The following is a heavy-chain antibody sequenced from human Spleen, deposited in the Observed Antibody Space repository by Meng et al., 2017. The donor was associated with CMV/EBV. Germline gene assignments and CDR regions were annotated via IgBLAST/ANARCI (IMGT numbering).Heavy chain of an antibody. V-gene: IGHV4-31*02. Sequence: TVSDVSISRDNYYWGLIRQHPGKGLECIGYIYYSGNTYYNPSLKSRVTISVDTSKNQFSLKLSSVTAADTAVYYCARVGDYTAPYFDSWGQGTLVTVSS. J-gene: IGHJ4*02. CDR3: ARVGDYTAPYFDS. D-gene: IGHD4-11*01. CDR1: DVSISRDNYY. CDR2: IYYSGNT.